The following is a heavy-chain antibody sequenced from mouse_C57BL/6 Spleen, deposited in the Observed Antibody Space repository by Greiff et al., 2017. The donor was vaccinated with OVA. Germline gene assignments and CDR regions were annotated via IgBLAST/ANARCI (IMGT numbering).Heavy chain of an antibody. J-gene: IGHJ2*01. CDR3: AREEGLTTVVADY. CDR2: IYPTDGST. CDR1: GYTFTSYE. Sequence: VQRVESGPELVKPGASVKLSCKASGYTFTSYEINWVKQRPGQGLEWIGRIYPTDGSTKYNEKFKGKATLTVDTSSSTAYMELHRLTSEDSAVYFCAREEGLTTVVADYWGQGTTLTVSS. D-gene: IGHD1-1*01. V-gene: IGHV1-85*01.